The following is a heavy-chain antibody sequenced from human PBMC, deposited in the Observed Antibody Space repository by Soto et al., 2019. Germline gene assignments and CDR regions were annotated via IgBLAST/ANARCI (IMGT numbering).Heavy chain of an antibody. V-gene: IGHV3-23*01. Sequence: PGGSLRLSCAPSGFTFSSYAMGWVRQAPGKGLEWVSAISGSGGSTYYADSVKGRFTISRDNSKNTLYLQMNSLRAEDTAVYYCATKASTGYYYGMDVWGQGTTVTVSS. CDR1: GFTFSSYA. D-gene: IGHD2-2*01. CDR2: ISGSGGST. CDR3: ATKASTGYYYGMDV. J-gene: IGHJ6*02.